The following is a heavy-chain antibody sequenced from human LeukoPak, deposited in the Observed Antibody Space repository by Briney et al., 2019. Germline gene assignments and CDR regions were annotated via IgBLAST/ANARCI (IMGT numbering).Heavy chain of an antibody. V-gene: IGHV3-23*01. J-gene: IGHJ4*02. D-gene: IGHD5-18*01. CDR1: GFTFRIYA. Sequence: GRSLRLSCAASGFTFRIYAMRGAPQAPAKGVGWGSAISCSGCSTLCTDSVKGRFAFPRHNSKTTLYLKRHSPRAEDTAVYYCAKGFYMTRGYSYGIVDYWGQGTLVTVSS. CDR2: ISCSGCST. CDR3: AKGFYMTRGYSYGIVDY.